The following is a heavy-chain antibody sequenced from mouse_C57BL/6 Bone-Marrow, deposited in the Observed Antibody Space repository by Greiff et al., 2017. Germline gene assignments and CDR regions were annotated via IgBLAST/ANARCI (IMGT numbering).Heavy chain of an antibody. J-gene: IGHJ4*01. CDR3: ARRDNQGAIDY. CDR1: GFTFSDYG. CDR2: ICSGSSTI. V-gene: IGHV5-17*01. D-gene: IGHD1-3*01. Sequence: EVQLVESGGGLVKPGGSLKLSCAASGFTFSDYGMHWVRQAPGKGLEWVGYICSGSSTIYYAETVKGRFTISGDNAKSTVFMQMTSLRSEDTAMYYCARRDNQGAIDYWGQGTSVTVSS.